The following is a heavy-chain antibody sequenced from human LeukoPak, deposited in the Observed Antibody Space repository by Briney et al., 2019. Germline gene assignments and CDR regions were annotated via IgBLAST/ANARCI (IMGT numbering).Heavy chain of an antibody. V-gene: IGHV4-38-2*02. D-gene: IGHD3-22*01. J-gene: IGHJ3*02. CDR1: GYSISSGYY. CDR3: ARFYYDSSGYYHDAFDI. CDR2: IYHSGST. Sequence: SETPSLTCTVSGYSISSGYYWGWIRQPPGKGLEWIGSIYHSGSTYYNPSLKSRVTISVDTSKNQFSLKLSSVTAADTAVYYCARFYYDSSGYYHDAFDIWGQGTMVTVSS.